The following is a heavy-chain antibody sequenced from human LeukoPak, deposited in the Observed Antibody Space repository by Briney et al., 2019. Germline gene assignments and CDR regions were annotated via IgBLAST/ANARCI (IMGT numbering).Heavy chain of an antibody. Sequence: GGSLRLSCAASGFTFSSYAMSWVRQAPGKGLEWVSAIRGSGGSTYYADSVKGRFTISRDNSKNTLYLQMNSLRAEDTAVYYCATLFRSIVLMVYAMDYWGQGTLVTVSS. J-gene: IGHJ4*02. CDR2: IRGSGGST. CDR3: ATLFRSIVLMVYAMDY. CDR1: GFTFSSYA. V-gene: IGHV3-23*01. D-gene: IGHD2-8*01.